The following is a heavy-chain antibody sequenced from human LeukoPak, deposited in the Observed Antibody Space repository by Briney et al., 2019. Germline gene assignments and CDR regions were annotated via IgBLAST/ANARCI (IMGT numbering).Heavy chain of an antibody. Sequence: SETLSLTCAVYGGSFSGYYWSWLRQPPGKGLEWIGEINHSGSTNYNPSLKSRVTISVDTSKNQFSLKLSSVTAADTAVYYCAGVVATIHYYYMDVWGKGTTVTVSS. CDR1: GGSFSGYY. V-gene: IGHV4-34*01. CDR2: INHSGST. J-gene: IGHJ6*03. D-gene: IGHD5-12*01. CDR3: AGVVATIHYYYMDV.